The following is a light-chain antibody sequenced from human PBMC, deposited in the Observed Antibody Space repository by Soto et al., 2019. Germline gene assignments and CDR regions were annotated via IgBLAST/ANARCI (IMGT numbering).Light chain of an antibody. CDR3: HQRSKWPLT. V-gene: IGKV3-11*01. J-gene: IGKJ4*01. Sequence: EIVLTQSPATLSVSPGETATLSFRASQSISTYLAWYQQKPGQAPRLLIFDATNRDTGIPARFSGRGSGTDFTLTISSLDPEDFAVYYCHQRSKWPLTFGGGTKVDVK. CDR2: DAT. CDR1: QSISTY.